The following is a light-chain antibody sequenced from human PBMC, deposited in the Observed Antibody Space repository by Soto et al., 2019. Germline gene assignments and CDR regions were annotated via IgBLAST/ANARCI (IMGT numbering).Light chain of an antibody. CDR2: GAS. Sequence: EIVMTQSPAILSVSPGERATLSCRASQSVSPYLSCYQQKPGQAPRLLIHGASTRATGIPARLSGSGSGTEFTLTISSLQSEDFAVYYCLQYNYWPPTFGQGTKVDIK. CDR1: QSVSPY. CDR3: LQYNYWPPT. V-gene: IGKV3-15*01. J-gene: IGKJ1*01.